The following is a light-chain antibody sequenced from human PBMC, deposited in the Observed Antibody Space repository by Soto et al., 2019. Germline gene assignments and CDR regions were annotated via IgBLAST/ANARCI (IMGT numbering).Light chain of an antibody. CDR1: QSVSSY. Sequence: DIVLTQSPAPLSLSPGERATLSCRASQSVSSYLAWYQQKPGQAPRLLIYDASNRATGIPARFSGSGSGTDFTLTISSLEPEDVAVYYCQQRSNWPWTLGQGTKVDIK. CDR3: QQRSNWPWT. CDR2: DAS. J-gene: IGKJ1*01. V-gene: IGKV3-11*01.